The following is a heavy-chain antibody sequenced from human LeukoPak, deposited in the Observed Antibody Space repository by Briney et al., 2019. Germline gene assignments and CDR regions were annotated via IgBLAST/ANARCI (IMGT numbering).Heavy chain of an antibody. V-gene: IGHV4-34*01. CDR1: GGSFSGYY. D-gene: IGHD2-8*01. J-gene: IGHJ3*02. CDR2: INHSGST. CDR3: ARGSGGSCTNGVCYTSRGAFDI. Sequence: SETLSLTCAVYGGSFSGYYWSWIRQPPGKGLKWIGEINHSGSTNYNPSLKSRVTISVDTSKNQFSLKLSSVTAADTAVYYCARGSGGSCTNGVCYTSRGAFDIWGRGTMVTVSS.